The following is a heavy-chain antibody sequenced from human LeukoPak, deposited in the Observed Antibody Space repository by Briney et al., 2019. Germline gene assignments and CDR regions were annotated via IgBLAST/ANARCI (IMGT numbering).Heavy chain of an antibody. CDR1: GFTFNSYC. Sequence: GSLRLSCAASGFTFNSYCMHWVRQAPGKGLEGGAFIRYDGSNKYYADSVKGRFTISRDNSKNTLYLQMNSLRAEDTAVYYCAKLWFGEFNDAFDIWGQGTMVTVSS. J-gene: IGHJ3*02. V-gene: IGHV3-30*02. CDR3: AKLWFGEFNDAFDI. D-gene: IGHD3-10*01. CDR2: IRYDGSNK.